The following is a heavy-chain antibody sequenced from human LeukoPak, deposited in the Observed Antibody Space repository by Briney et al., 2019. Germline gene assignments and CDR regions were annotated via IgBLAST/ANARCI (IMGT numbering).Heavy chain of an antibody. Sequence: TGGSLRLSCEASGFTFSSYNMNWVRQAPGKRLEWVSSITSSSSYVFYADSVKGRFTISRDNAKNSLYLQMNSLRAEDTAVYYCASGRGQHWGQGTLVTVSS. D-gene: IGHD3-10*01. CDR1: GFTFSSYN. CDR2: ITSSSSYV. J-gene: IGHJ1*01. V-gene: IGHV3-21*01. CDR3: ASGRGQH.